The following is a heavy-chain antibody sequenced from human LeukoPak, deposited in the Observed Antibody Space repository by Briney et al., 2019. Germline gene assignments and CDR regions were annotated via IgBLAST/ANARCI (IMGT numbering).Heavy chain of an antibody. Sequence: ASVKVSCKASGYTFTSYGISWVRQAPGQGLEWMGWISAYNGNTNYAQKLKGRVTMTTDTSTSTAYMELRSLRSDDTAVYYCARVRAAAGTLDYWGQGTLVTVSS. D-gene: IGHD6-13*01. V-gene: IGHV1-18*01. J-gene: IGHJ4*02. CDR2: ISAYNGNT. CDR1: GYTFTSYG. CDR3: ARVRAAAGTLDY.